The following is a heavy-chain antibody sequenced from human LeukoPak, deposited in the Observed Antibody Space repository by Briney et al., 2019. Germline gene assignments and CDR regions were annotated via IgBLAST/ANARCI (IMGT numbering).Heavy chain of an antibody. CDR2: IYYSGST. CDR3: ARALYSMTTVTTEYWFDY. V-gene: IGHV4-59*06. J-gene: IGHJ4*02. CDR1: GGSISSYY. D-gene: IGHD4-17*01. Sequence: PSETLSLTCTVSGGSISSYYWSWIRQPPGKGLEWIGYIYYSGSTYYNPSLQSRVITSVDTSKNQFSLKLTSVTAADTAVYYCARALYSMTTVTTEYWFDYWGQGTLVTVSS.